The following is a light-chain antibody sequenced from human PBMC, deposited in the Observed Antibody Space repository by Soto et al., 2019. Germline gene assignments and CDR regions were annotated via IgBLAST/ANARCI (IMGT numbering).Light chain of an antibody. Sequence: IVLTQSPGTLSLSPGERATLSCRASQSVSGSSLAWYQQKPGQAPRLLIYGASSRATGIPDRFSGSGSGTDFTLTISRLEPEDFTVYYCQQYGSSPRTFGQGAKVEIK. J-gene: IGKJ1*01. CDR1: QSVSGSS. CDR3: QQYGSSPRT. CDR2: GAS. V-gene: IGKV3-20*01.